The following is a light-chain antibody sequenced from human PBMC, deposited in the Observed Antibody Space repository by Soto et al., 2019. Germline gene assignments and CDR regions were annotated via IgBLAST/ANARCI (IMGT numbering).Light chain of an antibody. J-gene: IGLJ3*02. Sequence: QSVLTQSPSASAYLGASVKLTCTLSSGHSSYAIAWHQLQPEKGPRSLMKLDSDGSHTKGDGIPDRFSGSSSGAERYLTISSLQSEDEADYYCQTWGTGFQVFGGGTKLTVL. CDR3: QTWGTGFQV. CDR1: SGHSSYA. CDR2: LDSDGSH. V-gene: IGLV4-69*01.